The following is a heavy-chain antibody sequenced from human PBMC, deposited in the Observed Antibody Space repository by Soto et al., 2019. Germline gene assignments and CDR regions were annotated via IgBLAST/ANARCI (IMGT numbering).Heavy chain of an antibody. CDR1: GFAFSYYG. J-gene: IGHJ4*02. CDR3: ASGEGRNGHDTRFDY. Sequence: QMQLVESGGGVVQPGRSLRVSCATSGFAFSYYGIHWVRQAPGKGLEWVADISHDGKDKWYADSVKGRFTNSRDNSENTLYLQMNGLRSEDTAVYFCASGEGRNGHDTRFDYWGQGTLVTVSS. CDR2: ISHDGKDK. D-gene: IGHD3-10*01. V-gene: IGHV3-30*03.